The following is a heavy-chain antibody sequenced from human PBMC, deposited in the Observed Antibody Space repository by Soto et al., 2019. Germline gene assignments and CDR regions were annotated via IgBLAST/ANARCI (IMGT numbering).Heavy chain of an antibody. CDR2: IYPGDSDT. CDR3: ERPWEVGATAAFHI. CDR1: GYSFTKYW. Sequence: GDSLKISCKGSGYSFTKYWIAWVRQMPGKGLEWMGIIYPGDSDTRYSPSFQGQVIISVDKSTDTAYVHWISLKASERDTYYSERPWEVGATAAFHIWAQGTMVTVSS. V-gene: IGHV5-51*01. J-gene: IGHJ3*02. D-gene: IGHD1-26*01.